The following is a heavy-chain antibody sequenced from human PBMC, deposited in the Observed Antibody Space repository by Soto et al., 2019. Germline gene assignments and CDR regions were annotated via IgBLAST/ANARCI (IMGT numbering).Heavy chain of an antibody. J-gene: IGHJ5*02. D-gene: IGHD5-12*01. CDR2: IYPGDSNT. Sequence: GESLKISCKGSGYNFNIYWIGWVRQMPGKGLEWMGIIYPGDSNTRYSPSFQGQVTISADKSISTVYLQWSSLKASDTAIYYCARTSTSWFDPWGQGTRVTVAS. CDR1: GYNFNIYW. V-gene: IGHV5-51*01. CDR3: ARTSTSWFDP.